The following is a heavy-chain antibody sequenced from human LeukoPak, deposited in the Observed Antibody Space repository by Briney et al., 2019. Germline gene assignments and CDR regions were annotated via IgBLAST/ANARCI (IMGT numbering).Heavy chain of an antibody. CDR2: IYHSGNT. Sequence: PSETLSLTCTVSGGSISSSSYYWGWIRQPPGKGLEWIGSIYHSGNTYYNQSLKSRLTMSVDTSKNYFSLKLSSVTAADTAVYYCARDRGVTPTYYYYMDVWGKGTTVTISS. CDR3: ARDRGVTPTYYYYMDV. D-gene: IGHD2-21*02. J-gene: IGHJ6*03. CDR1: GGSISSSSYY. V-gene: IGHV4-39*07.